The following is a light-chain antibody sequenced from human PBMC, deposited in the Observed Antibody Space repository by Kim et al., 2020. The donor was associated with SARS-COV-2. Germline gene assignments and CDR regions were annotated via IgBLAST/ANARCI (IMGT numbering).Light chain of an antibody. Sequence: PGERVTLSCRASQSVSSSYFTWYQQKPGQAPRLLIYGASTRATSIPARFSGSGSGTDFTLTIRSLQPEDFAVYYCQQDYNLPPYTFGQGTKLEI. V-gene: IGKV3D-7*01. CDR3: QQDYNLPPYT. CDR1: QSVSSSY. CDR2: GAS. J-gene: IGKJ2*01.